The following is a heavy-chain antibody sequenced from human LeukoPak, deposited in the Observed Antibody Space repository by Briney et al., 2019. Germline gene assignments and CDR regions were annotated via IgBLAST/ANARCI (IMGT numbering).Heavy chain of an antibody. CDR3: ARGSDYYDSSGYYYDLDY. V-gene: IGHV3-48*01. Sequence: GGSLRLSCAASGFTFSSYSMSWVHQAPGKGLEWVSYISSISSTIYYADSVKGRFTISRDNAKNSLYLQMNSLRAEDTAVYYCARGSDYYDSSGYYYDLDYWGQGTLVTVSS. D-gene: IGHD3-22*01. CDR2: ISSISSTI. J-gene: IGHJ4*02. CDR1: GFTFSSYS.